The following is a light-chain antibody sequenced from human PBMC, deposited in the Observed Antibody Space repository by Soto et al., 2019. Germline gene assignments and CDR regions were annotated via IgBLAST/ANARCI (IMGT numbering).Light chain of an antibody. CDR2: AAS. V-gene: IGKV1-6*01. Sequence: AIQVTQSPSSLSASLGDRVTITCRASQGIGNDLGWYQQKPGKAPKLLIYAASSLQGGVPPRFSASGSGTTSPLAVSSLQPESAAPHYRQQDYNLWTFGRGTKLEIK. J-gene: IGKJ1*01. CDR3: QQDYNLWT. CDR1: QGIGND.